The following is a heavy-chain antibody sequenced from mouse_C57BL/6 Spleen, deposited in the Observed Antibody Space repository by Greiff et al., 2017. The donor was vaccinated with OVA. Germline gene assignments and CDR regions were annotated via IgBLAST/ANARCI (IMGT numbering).Heavy chain of an antibody. CDR3: ANGYGSSYNYTMDY. V-gene: IGHV5-17*01. Sequence: EVMLVESGGGLVKPGGSLKLPCAASGFTFSDYGMHWVRQAPEKGLEWVAYISSGSSTIYYADTVKGRFTISRDNAKNTLFLQMTSLRSEDTAMYYCANGYGSSYNYTMDYWGQGTSVTVSS. D-gene: IGHD1-1*01. CDR2: ISSGSSTI. J-gene: IGHJ4*01. CDR1: GFTFSDYG.